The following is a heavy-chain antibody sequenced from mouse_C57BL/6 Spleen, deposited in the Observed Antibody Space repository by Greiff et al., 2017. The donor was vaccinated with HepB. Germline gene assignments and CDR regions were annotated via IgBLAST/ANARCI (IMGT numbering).Heavy chain of an antibody. Sequence: VQLQQSGAELVKPGASVKISCKASGYTFTDYYINWVKPRPGQGLEWIGKIGPGSGSTSYNGKFKGKATLTADKSSSTAYMPLSSLTSDDSAVYFCASDSAGYRQEYFDYWGQGTTLTVSS. V-gene: IGHV1-77*01. CDR2: IGPGSGST. CDR3: ASDSAGYRQEYFDY. CDR1: GYTFTDYY. J-gene: IGHJ2*01. D-gene: IGHD3-2*02.